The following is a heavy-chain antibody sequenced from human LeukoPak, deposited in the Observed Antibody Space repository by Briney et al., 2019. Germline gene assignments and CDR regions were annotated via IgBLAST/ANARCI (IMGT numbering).Heavy chain of an antibody. D-gene: IGHD3-9*01. V-gene: IGHV1-46*01. CDR1: GYTFTSYY. J-gene: IGHJ4*02. Sequence: GASVKVSCKAPGYTFTSYYMHWVRQAPGQGLEWMGIINPSGGSTSYAQKFQGRVTMTRDMSTSTVYMELSSLRSEDTAVYYCARGDYDILTGYYRSLDYWGQGTLVTVSS. CDR3: ARGDYDILTGYYRSLDY. CDR2: INPSGGST.